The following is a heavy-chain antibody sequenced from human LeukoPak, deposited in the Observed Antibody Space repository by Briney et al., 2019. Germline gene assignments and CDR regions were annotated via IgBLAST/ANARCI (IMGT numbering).Heavy chain of an antibody. Sequence: GGSLRLSCAASGFTFSSYWMSWVRQAPGKGREWVANIKQDGSEKNYVDSVKGRFTISRDNAKNSLDLQMNSLRGEDTAVYYCARAGGYASSWAYWGQGTLVTVSS. J-gene: IGHJ4*02. V-gene: IGHV3-7*01. CDR1: GFTFSSYW. D-gene: IGHD5-12*01. CDR2: IKQDGSEK. CDR3: ARAGGYASSWAY.